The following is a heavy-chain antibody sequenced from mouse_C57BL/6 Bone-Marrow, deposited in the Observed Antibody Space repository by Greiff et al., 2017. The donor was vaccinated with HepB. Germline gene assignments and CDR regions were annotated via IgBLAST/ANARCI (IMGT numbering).Heavy chain of an antibody. CDR1: GYTFTSYG. J-gene: IGHJ3*01. D-gene: IGHD1-1*01. CDR3: ERRGYYGSSSFAY. V-gene: IGHV1-81*01. Sequence: VKLMESGAELARPGASVKLSCKASGYTFTSYGISWVKQRTGQGLEWIGEIYPRSGYTYYNEKFKGKATLTADKSSSTAYMELRSLTSEDSAVYFCERRGYYGSSSFAYWGQGTLVTVSA. CDR2: IYPRSGYT.